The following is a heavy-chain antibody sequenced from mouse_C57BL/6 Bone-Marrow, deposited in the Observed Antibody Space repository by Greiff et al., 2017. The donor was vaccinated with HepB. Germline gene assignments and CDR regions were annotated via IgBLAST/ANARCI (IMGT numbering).Heavy chain of an antibody. V-gene: IGHV4-1*01. CDR3: ARGDYAWFAY. Sequence: PAAGIDFSRYWMSWVRRAPGKGLEWIGEINPDSSTINYAPSLQDKFIISRDNAKNTLYLQMSKVRSEDTALYYCARGDYAWFAYWGQGTLVTVSA. CDR1: GIDFSRYW. J-gene: IGHJ3*01. D-gene: IGHD2-4*01. CDR2: INPDSSTI.